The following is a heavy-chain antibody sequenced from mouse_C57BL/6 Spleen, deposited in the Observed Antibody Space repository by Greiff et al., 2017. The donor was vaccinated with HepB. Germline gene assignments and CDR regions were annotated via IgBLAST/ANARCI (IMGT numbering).Heavy chain of an antibody. Sequence: EVKLEESGGGLVKPGGSLKLSCAASGFTFSSYAMSWVRQTPEKRLEWVATISDGGSYTYYPDNVKGRFTISRDNAKNNLYLQMSHLKSEDTAMYYCARERGGKDYWGQGTTLTVSS. D-gene: IGHD1-1*02. CDR3: ARERGGKDY. CDR1: GFTFSSYA. CDR2: ISDGGSYT. J-gene: IGHJ2*01. V-gene: IGHV5-4*01.